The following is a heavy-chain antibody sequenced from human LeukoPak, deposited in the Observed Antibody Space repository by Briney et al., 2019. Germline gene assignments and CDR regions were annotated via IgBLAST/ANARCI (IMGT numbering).Heavy chain of an antibody. CDR3: ARRCSGNCYSFDY. CDR1: GYSFSSYW. J-gene: IGHJ4*02. CDR2: IYPGDSDT. Sequence: PGESLKISCKGSGYSFSSYWIGWVRQMPGKGPEWMGVIYPGDSDTRYSPSFQGQVTISADKSISTAYLQWSSLKASDSAMYYCARRCSGNCYSFDYGGQGSLVTVSS. V-gene: IGHV5-51*01. D-gene: IGHD2-21*02.